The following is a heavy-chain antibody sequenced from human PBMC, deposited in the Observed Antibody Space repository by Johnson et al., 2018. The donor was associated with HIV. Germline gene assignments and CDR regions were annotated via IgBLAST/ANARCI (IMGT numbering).Heavy chain of an antibody. J-gene: IGHJ3*02. CDR2: IGTAGDP. CDR1: GFTFSSYD. D-gene: IGHD1-26*01. CDR3: ARDSGSYQGAFDI. Sequence: VQLVESGGGLVQPGGSLRLSCAASGFTFSSYDMHWVRQATGKGLEWVSAIGTAGDPSYPGSVKGRFTISRDNSKNTLYLQMNSLRAEDTAVYYCARDSGSYQGAFDIWGQGTMVTVS. V-gene: IGHV3-13*05.